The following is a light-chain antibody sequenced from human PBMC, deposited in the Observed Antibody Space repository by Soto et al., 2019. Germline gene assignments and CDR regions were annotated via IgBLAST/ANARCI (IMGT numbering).Light chain of an antibody. J-gene: IGKJ5*01. CDR3: QQRHMWPIT. CDR2: DAY. CDR1: QSVSSSY. Sequence: EIVLTQSPATLSLSPWERATLSCGASQSVSSSYLAWYQQKPGQAPRLLIYDAYHRATGIPPRFSGSGSGTAFTLTISSLEPEDSAVYYCQQRHMWPITFGQGTRLEIK. V-gene: IGKV3D-20*02.